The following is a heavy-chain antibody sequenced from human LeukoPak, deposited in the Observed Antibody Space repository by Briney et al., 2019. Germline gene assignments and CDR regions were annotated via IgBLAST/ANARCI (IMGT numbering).Heavy chain of an antibody. Sequence: ASVKVSCKASGYTFTGYYLHWVRQAPGQGLEWMGWINPNSGDSNYAQILQGRVTMTRDTSISTAYMELSRLRSDDTAVYYCARSDGFSGYSSLGDSWGQGTLVTVSS. J-gene: IGHJ5*01. CDR3: ARSDGFSGYSSLGDS. CDR1: GYTFTGYY. D-gene: IGHD3-22*01. V-gene: IGHV1-2*02. CDR2: INPNSGDS.